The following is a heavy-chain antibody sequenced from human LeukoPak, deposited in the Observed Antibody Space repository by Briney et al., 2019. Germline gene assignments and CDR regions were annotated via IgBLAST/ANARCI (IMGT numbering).Heavy chain of an antibody. J-gene: IGHJ3*02. CDR1: GYSFTSYW. CDR3: ARPSGGEYSSSLNSAFDI. V-gene: IGHV5-51*01. CDR2: ISPGDSDT. Sequence: GESLKISCKGSGYSFTSYWIGWVRQMPGKGLEWMGIISPGDSDTRYSPSFQGQVTISADKSISTAYLQWSSLKASDTAMYYCARPSGGEYSSSLNSAFDIWGQGTMVTVSS. D-gene: IGHD6-6*01.